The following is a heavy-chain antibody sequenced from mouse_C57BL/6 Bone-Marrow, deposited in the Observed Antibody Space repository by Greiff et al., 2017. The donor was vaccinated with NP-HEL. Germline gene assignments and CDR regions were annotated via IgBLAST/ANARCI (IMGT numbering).Heavy chain of an antibody. Sequence: QVQLQQPGAELVKPGASVKLSCKASGYTFTSYWMHWVKQRPGRGLEWIGRIDPNSGGTKYNEKFKSKATLTVDKPSSTAYMQLSSLTSEDSAVYYCARSRGDYDYDEDSCGYWGQGTTLTVSS. J-gene: IGHJ2*01. CDR2: IDPNSGGT. CDR1: GYTFTSYW. V-gene: IGHV1-72*01. CDR3: ARSRGDYDYDEDSCGY. D-gene: IGHD2-4*01.